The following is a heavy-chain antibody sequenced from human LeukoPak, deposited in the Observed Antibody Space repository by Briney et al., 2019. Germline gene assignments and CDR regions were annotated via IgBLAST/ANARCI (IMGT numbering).Heavy chain of an antibody. J-gene: IGHJ2*01. CDR1: GGSFSGYY. Sequence: SETLSLTCAVYGGSFSGYYWSWIRQPPGKGLERIGEINHSGSTNYNPSLKSRVTISVDTSKNQFSLKLSSVTAADTAVYYCATARGRYCSSTSCSRRRFFDLWGRGTLVTVSS. CDR2: INHSGST. D-gene: IGHD2-2*01. V-gene: IGHV4-34*01. CDR3: ATARGRYCSSTSCSRRRFFDL.